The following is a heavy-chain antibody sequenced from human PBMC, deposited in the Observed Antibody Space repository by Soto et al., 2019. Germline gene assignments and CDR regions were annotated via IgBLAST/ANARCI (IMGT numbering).Heavy chain of an antibody. V-gene: IGHV3-30*03. J-gene: IGHJ5*02. D-gene: IGHD3-10*01. Sequence: GGSLRLSCAASGFTFSSSGMHWVRQAPGKGLEWVAVISYDGSNKFYADSVKGRFTISRDNFRNTLYLQMNSLRAGDTAVYYCARAKVRAAGGTVWFDPWGQGTLVTVSS. CDR1: GFTFSSSG. CDR3: ARAKVRAAGGTVWFDP. CDR2: ISYDGSNK.